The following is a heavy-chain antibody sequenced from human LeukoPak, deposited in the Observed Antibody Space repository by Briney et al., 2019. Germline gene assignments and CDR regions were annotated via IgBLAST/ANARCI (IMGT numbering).Heavy chain of an antibody. V-gene: IGHV4-59*02. CDR3: ARGAGEFDY. CDR1: GGSVSSFY. CDR2: IYYSGST. J-gene: IGHJ4*02. D-gene: IGHD7-27*01. Sequence: SETLSLTCTVSGGSVSSFYWNWIRLPPGKGLELIGYIYYSGSTNYNPSLKSRVTISVDTSKNQFSLKLSSVTAADTAVYYCARGAGEFDYWGQGTLVTVSS.